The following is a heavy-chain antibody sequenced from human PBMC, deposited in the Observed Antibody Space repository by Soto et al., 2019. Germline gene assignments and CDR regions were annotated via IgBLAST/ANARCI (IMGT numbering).Heavy chain of an antibody. V-gene: IGHV1-18*04. J-gene: IGHJ4*02. CDR1: GFIFNNYA. Sequence: SVKVSCKAFGFIFNNYAISWVRQAPGQGLEWMGWISANSGNTNYAQKLQGRVTMTTDTSTSTAYMELRSLRSDDTAVYYCATAGNYDSSGRDFWGQGTLVTVSS. D-gene: IGHD3-22*01. CDR2: ISANSGNT. CDR3: ATAGNYDSSGRDF.